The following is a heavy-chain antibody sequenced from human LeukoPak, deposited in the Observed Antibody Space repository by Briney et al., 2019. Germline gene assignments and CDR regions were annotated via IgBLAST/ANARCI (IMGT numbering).Heavy chain of an antibody. J-gene: IGHJ6*03. V-gene: IGHV3-30*02. CDR3: AKGGVDYYDSSGYPRDMDV. Sequence: GGSLRLSCAASGFTFSSYGMHWVRQAPGKGLEWVAFIRYDGSNKYYADSVKGRFTISRDNSKNTLYLQMNSLRAEDTAVYYCAKGGVDYYDSSGYPRDMDVWGKGTTVTISS. D-gene: IGHD3-22*01. CDR2: IRYDGSNK. CDR1: GFTFSSYG.